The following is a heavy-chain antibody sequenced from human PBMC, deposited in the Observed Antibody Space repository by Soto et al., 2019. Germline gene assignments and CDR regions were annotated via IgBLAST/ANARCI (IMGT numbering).Heavy chain of an antibody. V-gene: IGHV3-30*18. D-gene: IGHD3-3*01. J-gene: IGHJ4*02. CDR1: GFTFSSYG. CDR3: AKDEGSYYDFWSGPLDY. Sequence: QVQLVESGGGVVQPGRSLRLSCAASGFTFSSYGMHWVRQAPGKGLEWVAVISYDGSNKYYADSVKGRFTISRDNSNNPLYLQMNSLRAEDKAVYYCAKDEGSYYDFWSGPLDYWGQGTLVTVSS. CDR2: ISYDGSNK.